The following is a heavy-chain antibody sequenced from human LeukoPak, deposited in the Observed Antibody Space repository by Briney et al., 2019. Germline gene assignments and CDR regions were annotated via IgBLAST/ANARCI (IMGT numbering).Heavy chain of an antibody. Sequence: HSGGSLRLSCAVSGITLSNYGMSWVRQAPGKGLEWVAGLSGSGGGTNYADPVQGRFTISRDNPKNTLYLQMNSLRAEDTAVYFCAKRGVVIRVFLVGFHKEAYYFDSWGQGALVTVSS. V-gene: IGHV3-23*01. CDR2: LSGSGGGT. CDR3: AKRGVVIRVFLVGFHKEAYYFDS. D-gene: IGHD3-10*01. J-gene: IGHJ4*02. CDR1: GITLSNYG.